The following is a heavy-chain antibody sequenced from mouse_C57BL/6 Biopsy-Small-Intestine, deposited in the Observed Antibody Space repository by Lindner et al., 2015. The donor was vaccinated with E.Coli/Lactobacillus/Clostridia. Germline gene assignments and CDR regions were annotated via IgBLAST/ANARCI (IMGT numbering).Heavy chain of an antibody. CDR1: GYTLTELS. Sequence: SVKVSCKVSGYTLTELSMHWVRQAPGKGLEWMGGFDPEDGEPNYARKFQGRVTITADRSTSTAYMDLTSLRSEDTAVYYCAREYCSGDSCFGGSDHWGRGTLVTVSS. CDR2: FDPEDGEP. D-gene: IGHD2-13*01. J-gene: IGHJ4*01. V-gene: IGHV1-83*01. CDR3: AREYCSGDSCFGGSDH.